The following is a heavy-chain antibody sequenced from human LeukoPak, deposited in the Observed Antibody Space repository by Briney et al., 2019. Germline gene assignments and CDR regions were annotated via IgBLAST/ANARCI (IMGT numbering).Heavy chain of an antibody. CDR1: GFTFSNDW. CDR2: IYSDGSRT. V-gene: IGHV3-74*01. Sequence: GGSLRLSCAASGFTFSNDWMHWVRQAPGKGLVWVSRIYSDGSRTSYADSVKGRFTISRDNGKQTLYLQMNSLTAEDTAVYYCAREGRSGYALFSKYYFYGLDVWGQGTRATVSS. D-gene: IGHD5-12*01. CDR3: AREGRSGYALFSKYYFYGLDV. J-gene: IGHJ6*02.